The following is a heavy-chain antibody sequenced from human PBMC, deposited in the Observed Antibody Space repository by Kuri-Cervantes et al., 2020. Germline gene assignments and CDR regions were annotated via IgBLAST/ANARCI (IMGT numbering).Heavy chain of an antibody. CDR3: ATHTIAVAGTGGRDY. Sequence: GGSLRLSCAASGFTFSSYWMSWVRQAPGKGLEWVANIKQDGSEKYYVDSVKGRFTISRDDAKNSLYLQMNSLRAEDTAVYYCATHTIAVAGTGGRDYWGQGTPVTVSS. J-gene: IGHJ4*02. CDR2: IKQDGSEK. V-gene: IGHV3-7*01. CDR1: GFTFSSYW. D-gene: IGHD6-19*01.